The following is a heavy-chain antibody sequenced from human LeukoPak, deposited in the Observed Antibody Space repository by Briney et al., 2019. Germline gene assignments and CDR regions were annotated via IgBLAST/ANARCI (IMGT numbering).Heavy chain of an antibody. CDR1: GGSISSSGYY. CDR2: IYYSGST. CDR3: VKSNSRYQPWTLDI. Sequence: ASETLSLTCTVSGGSISSSGYYWGWIRQPPGKGLEWIGSIYYSGSTYYNPSLKSRVTISVDTSKNQLSLKVNSVTAADTAMYYCVKSNSRYQPWTLDIWGRGTMVTVSS. J-gene: IGHJ3*02. D-gene: IGHD2-2*01. V-gene: IGHV4-39*07.